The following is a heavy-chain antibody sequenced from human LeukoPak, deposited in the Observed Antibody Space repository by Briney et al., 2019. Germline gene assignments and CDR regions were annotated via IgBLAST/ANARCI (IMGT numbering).Heavy chain of an antibody. V-gene: IGHV4-59*01. J-gene: IGHJ3*02. CDR2: IYYTGST. CDR1: GGSISSYY. D-gene: IGHD2-15*01. Sequence: SEILSLTCTVSGGSISSYYWSWIRQPPGKGLEWIGYIYYTGSTNYNPSLKSRVTISLDTSKNQFSLKLSSVTAADTAVYYCARQRGYWSGDFDIWGQGAMVTVSS. CDR3: ARQRGYWSGDFDI.